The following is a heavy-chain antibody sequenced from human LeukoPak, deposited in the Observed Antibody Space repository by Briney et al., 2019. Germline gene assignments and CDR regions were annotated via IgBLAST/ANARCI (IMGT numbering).Heavy chain of an antibody. CDR3: ARDRWFGESRYMDV. Sequence: PSETLSLTCAVYGGSFSGYYWSWIRQPPGKGLEWIGEINHSGSTNYNPSLKSRVTMSVDTSKNQFSLKLSSVTAADTAVYYCARDRWFGESRYMDVWGKGTTVTISS. D-gene: IGHD3-10*01. V-gene: IGHV4-34*01. CDR1: GGSFSGYY. CDR2: INHSGST. J-gene: IGHJ6*04.